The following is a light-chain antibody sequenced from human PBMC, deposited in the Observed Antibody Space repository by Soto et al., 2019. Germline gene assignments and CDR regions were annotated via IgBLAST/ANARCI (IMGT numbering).Light chain of an antibody. V-gene: IGKV1-5*01. CDR1: QSISSW. Sequence: DIQMTQSPSTLSASVGDRVTITCRASQSISSWLAWYQQKPGKAPKLLIYDASTLESGVPSRFSGSGSGTEFTLIISSRQPDVFATYYCKKHSTSLWAFGQGTKVEIK. CDR2: DAS. CDR3: KKHSTSLWA. J-gene: IGKJ1*01.